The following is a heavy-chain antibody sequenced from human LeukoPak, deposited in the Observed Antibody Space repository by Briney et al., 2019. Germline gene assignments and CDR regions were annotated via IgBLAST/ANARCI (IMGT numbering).Heavy chain of an antibody. CDR3: ARVASPFGVVISNWFDP. Sequence: GSLRLSCVASGFPFGDYSMHWVRQAPGKGLEWISYISGGGTTKYYTDSVKGRFTISRDNAKFVMYLQMNSLRAEDTAVYYCARVASPFGVVISNWFDPWGQGTLVSVPS. J-gene: IGHJ5*02. CDR2: ISGGGTTK. V-gene: IGHV3-48*04. D-gene: IGHD3-3*01. CDR1: GFPFGDYS.